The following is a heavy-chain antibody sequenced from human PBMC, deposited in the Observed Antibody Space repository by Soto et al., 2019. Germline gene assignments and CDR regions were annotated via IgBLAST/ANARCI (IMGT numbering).Heavy chain of an antibody. CDR2: ISGSGGST. V-gene: IGHV3-23*01. Sequence: LRLSCAASGFTFSSYAMSWVRQAPGKGLEWVSAISGSGGSTYYADSVKGRFTISRDNSKNTLYLQMNSLRAEDTAVYYCAKGHLAAAGTGIDYWGQGTLVTVSS. CDR1: GFTFSSYA. D-gene: IGHD6-13*01. CDR3: AKGHLAAAGTGIDY. J-gene: IGHJ4*02.